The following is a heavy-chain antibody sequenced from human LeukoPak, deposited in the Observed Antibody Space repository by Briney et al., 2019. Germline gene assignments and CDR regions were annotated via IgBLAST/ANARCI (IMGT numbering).Heavy chain of an antibody. J-gene: IGHJ4*02. D-gene: IGHD6-19*01. CDR1: GFTFSSYA. CDR2: ISYDGNNK. V-gene: IGHV3-30*03. Sequence: PGGSLRLSCAASGFTFSSYAMSWVRQAPGKGLEGVAVISYDGNNKYYADSVKGRFTISRDNSKNTLDLQMNSLRAEDTAVYYCARDPLDRSGWSSICDYWGQGTLVTVSS. CDR3: ARDPLDRSGWSSICDY.